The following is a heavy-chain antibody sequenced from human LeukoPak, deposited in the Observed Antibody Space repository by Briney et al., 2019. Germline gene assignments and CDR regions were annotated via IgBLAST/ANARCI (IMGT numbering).Heavy chain of an antibody. CDR2: ISSSGSTI. D-gene: IGHD3-9*01. V-gene: IGHV3-11*01. J-gene: IGHJ4*02. Sequence: GGSLRLSCAASGFTLSDYYMSWIRQAPGKGLEWVSYISSSGSTIYYADSVKGRFTISRDNAKNSLYLQMNSLRAEDTAVYYCARVRRPILRYFDWLSTTEEDYWGQGTLVTVSS. CDR1: GFTLSDYY. CDR3: ARVRRPILRYFDWLSTTEEDY.